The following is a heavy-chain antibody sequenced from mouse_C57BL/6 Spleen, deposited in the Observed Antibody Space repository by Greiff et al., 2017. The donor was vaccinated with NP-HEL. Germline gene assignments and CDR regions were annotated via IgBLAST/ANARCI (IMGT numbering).Heavy chain of an antibody. J-gene: IGHJ2*01. D-gene: IGHD1-1*01. Sequence: QVQLQQSGAELVKPGASVKISCKASGYAFSSYWMNWVKQRPGKGLEWIGQIYPGDGDTNYNGKFKGKATLTADKSSSTAYMQLSSLTSEDSAVYFCAAPYYYGSSCRGFFDYWGQGTTLTVSS. V-gene: IGHV1-80*01. CDR2: IYPGDGDT. CDR1: GYAFSSYW. CDR3: AAPYYYGSSCRGFFDY.